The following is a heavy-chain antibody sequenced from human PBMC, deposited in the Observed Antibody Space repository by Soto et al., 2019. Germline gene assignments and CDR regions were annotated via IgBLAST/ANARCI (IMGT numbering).Heavy chain of an antibody. D-gene: IGHD1-26*01. CDR1: GGSIRSNNW. CDR2: IFQSGST. CDR3: ARVYRGSYSDD. V-gene: IGHV4-4*02. Sequence: PSETLSLTCAVSGGSIRSNNWWSWVRRPPGKGLEWIGEIFQSGSTHYNPSLKTRVTISVDKSKNQFSLKLISVTAADTAVYYCARVYRGSYSDDWGQGTLVIVSS. J-gene: IGHJ4*02.